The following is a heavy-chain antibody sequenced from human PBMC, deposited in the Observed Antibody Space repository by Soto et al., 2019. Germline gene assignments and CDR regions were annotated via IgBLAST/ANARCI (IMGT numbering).Heavy chain of an antibody. CDR3: ARAAGGRYPYY. CDR1: GYTFTSYA. V-gene: IGHV1-3*05. CDR2: INAGNGNT. Sequence: QVQLVQSGAEEKKPGASVKVSCKASGYTFTSYAMHWVRQAPGQRLEWMGWINAGNGNTKYSQKFQGRVTITRDTSASTAYMELSSLRSEDTAVSYCARAAGGRYPYYWGQGTLVTGSS. D-gene: IGHD1-26*01. J-gene: IGHJ4*02.